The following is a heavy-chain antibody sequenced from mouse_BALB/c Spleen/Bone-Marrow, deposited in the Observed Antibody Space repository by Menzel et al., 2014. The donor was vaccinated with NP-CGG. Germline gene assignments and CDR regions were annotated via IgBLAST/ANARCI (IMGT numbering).Heavy chain of an antibody. D-gene: IGHD2-3*01. Sequence: VKLVESGTELVKPGASVKISCKASGYAFIRSWMNWVKPRPGQGLEWIGRIYPGDGDTNYNGKFKGKATLTADKSSTTAYMQLSSLTSVDSAVYFCARSDGYRAMDYWGQGTSVTVSS. CDR3: ARSDGYRAMDY. CDR1: GYAFIRSW. CDR2: IYPGDGDT. J-gene: IGHJ4*01. V-gene: IGHV1-82*01.